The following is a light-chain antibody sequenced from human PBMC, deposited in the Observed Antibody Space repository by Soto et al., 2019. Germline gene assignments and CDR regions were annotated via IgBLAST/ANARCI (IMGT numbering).Light chain of an antibody. CDR3: QQYGSSPSIT. Sequence: ILLTQSPGTLSLSPGERATLSCWASQSVSSSYLAWYQQKPGQAPRLLIYGASSRATGIPDRFSGSGSGTDFTLTISRLEPEDFAVYYCQQYGSSPSITFGQGTRLEIK. CDR2: GAS. V-gene: IGKV3-20*01. CDR1: QSVSSSY. J-gene: IGKJ5*01.